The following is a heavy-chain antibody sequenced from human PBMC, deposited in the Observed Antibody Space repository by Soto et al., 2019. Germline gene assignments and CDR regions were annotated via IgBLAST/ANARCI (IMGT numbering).Heavy chain of an antibody. CDR1: GGTFSSYT. J-gene: IGHJ5*02. V-gene: IGHV1-69*02. CDR2: IIPILGIA. Sequence: SVKVSCKASGGTFSSYTISWVRQAPGQGLEWMGRIIPILGIANYAQKFQGRVTITADKSTSTAYMELSSLRSEDTAVYYCARGNLYDFWDFDPWGQGTLVTVSS. D-gene: IGHD3-3*01. CDR3: ARGNLYDFWDFDP.